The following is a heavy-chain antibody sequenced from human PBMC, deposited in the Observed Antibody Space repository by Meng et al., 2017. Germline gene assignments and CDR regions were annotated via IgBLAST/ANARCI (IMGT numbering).Heavy chain of an antibody. CDR1: GSTFSSYT. V-gene: IGHV1-69*02. CDR3: ASDSSGYYYVGGYYGMDV. D-gene: IGHD3-22*01. Sequence: QGPLVQPGAGVKQPGSLVKVSCKASGSTFSSYTISWVRQAPGQGLGWMGRIIPILGIANYAQKFQGRVTITADKSTSTAYMELSSLRSEDTAVYYCASDSSGYYYVGGYYGMDVWGQGTTVTVSS. CDR2: IIPILGIA. J-gene: IGHJ6*02.